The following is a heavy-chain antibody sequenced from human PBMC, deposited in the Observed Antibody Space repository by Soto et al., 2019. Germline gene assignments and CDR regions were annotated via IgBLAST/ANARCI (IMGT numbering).Heavy chain of an antibody. J-gene: IGHJ6*02. D-gene: IGHD2-2*01. Sequence: ASVKVSCKASGGTFSSYAISWVRQAPGQGLEWMGGIIPIFGTANYAQKFQGRVTITADESTSTAYMELSSLRSEDTAVYYCARANIVVVPAAITSAYYYGMDVWGQGTTVTVSS. CDR2: IIPIFGTA. V-gene: IGHV1-69*13. CDR3: ARANIVVVPAAITSAYYYGMDV. CDR1: GGTFSSYA.